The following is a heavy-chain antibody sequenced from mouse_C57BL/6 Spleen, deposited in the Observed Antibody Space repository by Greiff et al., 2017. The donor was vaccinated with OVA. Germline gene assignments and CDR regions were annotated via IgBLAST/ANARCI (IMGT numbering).Heavy chain of an antibody. V-gene: IGHV1-15*01. CDR3: TRVGGQLRLRGDY. CDR2: IDPETGGT. J-gene: IGHJ2*01. Sequence: VQLQQSGAELVRPGASVTLSCKASGYTFTDYEMHWVKQTPVHGLEWIGAIDPETGGTAYNQKFKGKAILTADKSSSTAYMELRSLTSEDSAVYYCTRVGGQLRLRGDYWGQGTTLTVSS. CDR1: GYTFTDYE. D-gene: IGHD3-2*02.